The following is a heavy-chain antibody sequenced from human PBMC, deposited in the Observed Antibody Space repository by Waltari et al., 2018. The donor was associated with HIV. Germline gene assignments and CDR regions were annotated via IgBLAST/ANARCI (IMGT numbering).Heavy chain of an antibody. CDR3: ARALGRGYCGSTSCFIDY. J-gene: IGHJ4*02. Sequence: QVPLLQSGAEVKKPGASVKVSCKAPGYPFTRYDIYCVRPAAARGLEWIGWMNPNSGNAGYVQKFQGRVTMTRNTSISTAYMELSSLRSDDTAVYYCARALGRGYCGSTSCFIDYWGQGTLVTVSS. D-gene: IGHD2-2*01. CDR2: MNPNSGNA. CDR1: GYPFTRYD. V-gene: IGHV1-8*01.